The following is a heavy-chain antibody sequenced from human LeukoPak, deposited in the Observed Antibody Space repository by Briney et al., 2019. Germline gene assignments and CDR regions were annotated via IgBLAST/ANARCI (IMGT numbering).Heavy chain of an antibody. Sequence: PGGSLRLSCAASGFTFSSYSMNWVRQAPGKGLEWVSSISSSSSYIYYADSVKGRFTISRDNAKNSLYLQMNSLRAEDTAVYYCAKDPKGSSGLGAYWGQGTLVTVSS. CDR2: ISSSSSYI. J-gene: IGHJ4*02. D-gene: IGHD6-19*01. V-gene: IGHV3-21*01. CDR3: AKDPKGSSGLGAY. CDR1: GFTFSSYS.